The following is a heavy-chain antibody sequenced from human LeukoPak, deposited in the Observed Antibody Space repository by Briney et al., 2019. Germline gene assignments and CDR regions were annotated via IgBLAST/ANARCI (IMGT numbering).Heavy chain of an antibody. Sequence: GGSLRLSCAASGFTFSSYAMHWVRQAPGKGLEWVAVISYDGNNKYYADSVRGRFTISRDNSKNTLYLQMNSLGAEDTAVYYCARDYYDSSGFFVYYYGMDVWGQGTTVTVSS. V-gene: IGHV3-30-3*01. CDR1: GFTFSSYA. CDR2: ISYDGNNK. D-gene: IGHD3-22*01. J-gene: IGHJ6*02. CDR3: ARDYYDSSGFFVYYYGMDV.